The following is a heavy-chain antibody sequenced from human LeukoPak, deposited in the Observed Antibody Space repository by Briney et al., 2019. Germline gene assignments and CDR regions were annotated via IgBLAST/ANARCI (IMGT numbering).Heavy chain of an antibody. CDR1: GYTFTSYG. J-gene: IGHJ1*01. Sequence: GASVKVSCKASGYTFTSYGISWVRQAPGQGLEWMGWISAYNGNTNYAQKLQGRVTMTTDTSTSTAYMELRSLRSDDTAVYYCARDAGFLEWLLLEYFQHWGQGTLVTVSS. CDR3: ARDAGFLEWLLLEYFQH. D-gene: IGHD3-3*01. V-gene: IGHV1-18*01. CDR2: ISAYNGNT.